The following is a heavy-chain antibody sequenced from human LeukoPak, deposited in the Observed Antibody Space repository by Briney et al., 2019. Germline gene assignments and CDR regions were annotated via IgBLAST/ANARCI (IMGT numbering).Heavy chain of an antibody. CDR3: AREKDLDWGSDNWFDP. D-gene: IGHD3-9*01. Sequence: GGSLRLSCAASGFTFSSYEMNWVRQAPGKGLEWVSYISSSSSTIYYADSVKGRFTISRDNAKNSLYLQMNSLRAEDTAVYYCAREKDLDWGSDNWFDPWGQGTLVTVSS. CDR2: ISSSSSTI. CDR1: GFTFSSYE. V-gene: IGHV3-48*03. J-gene: IGHJ5*02.